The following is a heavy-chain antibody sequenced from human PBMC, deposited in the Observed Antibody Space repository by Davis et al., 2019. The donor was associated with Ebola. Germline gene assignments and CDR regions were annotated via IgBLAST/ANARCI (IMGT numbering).Heavy chain of an antibody. Sequence: GGSLRLSCAASGFTLSDYYMSWIRQAPGKGLEWVSFINSGSSHINYADSVKGRFTISRDNSQNSLELEMNSLRAEDTAVYYCARLQHMHAVTPPGYWGQGILVTVSS. CDR3: ARLQHMHAVTPPGY. D-gene: IGHD2-15*01. V-gene: IGHV3-11*06. CDR1: GFTLSDYY. CDR2: INSGSSHI. J-gene: IGHJ4*02.